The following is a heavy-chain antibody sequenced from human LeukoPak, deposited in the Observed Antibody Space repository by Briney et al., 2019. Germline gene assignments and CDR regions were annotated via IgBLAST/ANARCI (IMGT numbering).Heavy chain of an antibody. CDR3: AAAACSGGSCKPYYYYYGMDV. CDR2: IVVGSGNT. D-gene: IGHD2-15*01. Sequence: SVKVSCKASGFTFTSSAMQWVRQARGQRLEWIGWIVVGSGNTNYAQKFQERVTITRDMSTSTAYMELSSLRSEDTAVYYCAAAACSGGSCKPYYYYYGMDVWGQGTTVTVSS. CDR1: GFTFTSSA. V-gene: IGHV1-58*02. J-gene: IGHJ6*02.